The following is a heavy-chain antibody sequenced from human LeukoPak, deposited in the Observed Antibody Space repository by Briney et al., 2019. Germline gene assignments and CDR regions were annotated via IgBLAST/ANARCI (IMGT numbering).Heavy chain of an antibody. Sequence: GGSLRLSCAASGFSFSSYNMNWVRLAPGKGLEWVSSISTSNSYIYYADSVKGRFTISRDNAQSSLYLQMNSLTAEDTAVYYCARDRPRYCGRTSCPVDYWVQGILVTVSS. CDR3: ARDRPRYCGRTSCPVDY. J-gene: IGHJ4*02. CDR2: ISTSNSYI. D-gene: IGHD2-2*01. CDR1: GFSFSSYN. V-gene: IGHV3-21*01.